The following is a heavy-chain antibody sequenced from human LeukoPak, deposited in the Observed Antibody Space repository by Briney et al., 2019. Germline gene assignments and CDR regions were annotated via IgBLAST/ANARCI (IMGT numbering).Heavy chain of an antibody. CDR3: ARWTTTFPDY. Sequence: ASVKVSCKASGYTFTSYYMHWVRQAPGQGLEWMGIINPSGGSTSYAQKFQGRVTMTRDTSTSTVYLDLSSLRSEDTAVYYCARWTTTFPDYLGQGTLVTVSS. CDR2: INPSGGST. V-gene: IGHV1-46*01. D-gene: IGHD1-1*01. J-gene: IGHJ4*02. CDR1: GYTFTSYY.